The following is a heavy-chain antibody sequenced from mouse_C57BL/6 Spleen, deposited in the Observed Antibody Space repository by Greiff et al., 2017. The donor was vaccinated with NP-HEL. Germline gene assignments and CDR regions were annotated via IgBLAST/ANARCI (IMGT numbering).Heavy chain of an antibody. CDR2: INPNNGGT. D-gene: IGHD2-2*01. Sequence: VQLQQSGPELVKPGASVKISCKASGYTFTDYYMNWVKQSPGKSLEWIGDINPNNGGTSYNQKFKGKATLTVDKSSSTAYMELRSLTSEDSAVYYCAREGDMVTTGFDYWGQGTTLTVSA. J-gene: IGHJ2*01. V-gene: IGHV1-26*01. CDR1: GYTFTDYY. CDR3: AREGDMVTTGFDY.